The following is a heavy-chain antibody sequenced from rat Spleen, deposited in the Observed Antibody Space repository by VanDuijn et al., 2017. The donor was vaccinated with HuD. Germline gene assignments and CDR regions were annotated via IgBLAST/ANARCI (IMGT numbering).Heavy chain of an antibody. D-gene: IGHD1-10*01. CDR3: TEQLRGY. J-gene: IGHJ2*01. V-gene: IGHV2-1*01. Sequence: QVQLKESGPGLVQPSQTLSLTCTVSGFSLTSNSVHWVRQPPGKGLEWMGGIWGDGSTDYNSALKSRLSISRDTSKSQVFLKMNSLQTDDTAIYFCTEQLRGYWGQGVMVTVSS. CDR2: IWGDGST. CDR1: GFSLTSNS.